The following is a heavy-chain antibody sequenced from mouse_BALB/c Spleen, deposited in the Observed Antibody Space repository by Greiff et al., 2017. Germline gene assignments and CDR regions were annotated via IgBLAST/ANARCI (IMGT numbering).Heavy chain of an antibody. J-gene: IGHJ2*01. Sequence: VQLVESGPGLVAPSQCLSITCTASGFSLTSYGVHWVRQRPGKGLEWLGVIWAGGSTNNYSALMSSLSIRKDNSKSQVFLKMNSLQTDDTAMYYCARGGLLRDFDYWGQGTTLTVSS. D-gene: IGHD1-1*01. CDR1: GFSLTSYG. V-gene: IGHV2-9*02. CDR2: IWAGGST. CDR3: ARGGLLRDFDY.